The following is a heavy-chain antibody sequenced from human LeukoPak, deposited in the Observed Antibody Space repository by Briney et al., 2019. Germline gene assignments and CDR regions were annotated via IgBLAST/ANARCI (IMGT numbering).Heavy chain of an antibody. CDR2: INSDGSST. V-gene: IGHV3-74*01. CDR1: GFTFSSYW. Sequence: GGSLRLSCATSGFTFSSYWMHWVRQAPGKGLVWVSRINSDGSSTSYADSVKGRFTISRDNAKNSLYLQMNSLRAEDTAVYYCARPSGSDAFDIWGQGTMVTVSS. D-gene: IGHD1-26*01. CDR3: ARPSGSDAFDI. J-gene: IGHJ3*02.